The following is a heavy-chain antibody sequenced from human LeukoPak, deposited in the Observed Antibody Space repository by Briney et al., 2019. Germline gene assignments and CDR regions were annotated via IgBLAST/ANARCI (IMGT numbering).Heavy chain of an antibody. J-gene: IGHJ4*02. V-gene: IGHV3-21*04. CDR2: ISSSSSYI. Sequence: PGGSLRLSCAASGFTFSSYSMNWVRQAPGKGLEWVSSISSSSSYIYYADSVKGRFTISRDNARNSLYLQMNSLRAEDTALYYCAKASVITFAGLTPYCFDYWGQGALVTVSS. CDR1: GFTFSSYS. D-gene: IGHD3-16*01. CDR3: AKASVITFAGLTPYCFDY.